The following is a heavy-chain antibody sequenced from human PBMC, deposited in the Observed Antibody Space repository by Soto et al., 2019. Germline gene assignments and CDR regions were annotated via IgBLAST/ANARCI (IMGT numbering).Heavy chain of an antibody. CDR3: ARDHFQRQQLVPYYYYGMDV. CDR1: GGTFSSYA. J-gene: IGHJ6*02. CDR2: IIPIFGTA. Sequence: GASVKVSCKASGGTFSSYAISWVRQAPGQGLEWMGGIIPIFGTANYAQRFQGRVTITADESTSTAYMELSSLRSEDTAVYYCARDHFQRQQLVPYYYYGMDVWGQGTTVTVSS. D-gene: IGHD6-13*01. V-gene: IGHV1-69*13.